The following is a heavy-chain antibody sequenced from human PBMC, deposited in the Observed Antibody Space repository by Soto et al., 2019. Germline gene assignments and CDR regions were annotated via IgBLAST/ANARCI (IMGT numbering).Heavy chain of an antibody. CDR1: GFSVGKNY. CDR3: ARDRTVAAAGTA. Sequence: GGSLRLSCAASGFSVGKNYMSCVRQAPGKGLEWVSVIYSGGTTYYAESVKGRFTISRDTSKNTVYLQMNSLRAEDTAVYFCARDRTVAAAGTAWGQGTLVTGSS. D-gene: IGHD6-13*01. J-gene: IGHJ5*02. V-gene: IGHV3-66*01. CDR2: IYSGGTT.